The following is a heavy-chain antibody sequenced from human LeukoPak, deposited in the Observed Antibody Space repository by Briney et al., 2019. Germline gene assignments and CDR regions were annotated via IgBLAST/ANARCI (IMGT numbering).Heavy chain of an antibody. D-gene: IGHD1-26*01. V-gene: IGHV1-58*02. J-gene: IGHJ6*02. Sequence: GASVKVSCKASGFTFTSSAMQWARQARGQRLEWIGWIVVGSGNTNYAQKSQEKVTITRDMSTSTAYMELSSLRSEDTAVYYCAAGTGGSYYRRYYYYGMDVWGQGTTVTVSS. CDR2: IVVGSGNT. CDR1: GFTFTSSA. CDR3: AAGTGGSYYRRYYYYGMDV.